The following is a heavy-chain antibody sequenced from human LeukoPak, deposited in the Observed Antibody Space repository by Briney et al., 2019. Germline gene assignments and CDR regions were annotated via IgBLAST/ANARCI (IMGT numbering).Heavy chain of an antibody. CDR3: AKDEAPRLRRQEPDS. CDR2: ISYDGSDK. D-gene: IGHD4-17*01. J-gene: IGHJ4*02. Sequence: GGSLRLSCAASGFTFSSYGMHWVRQAPGKGLEWVAVISYDGSDKYYADSVKGRFTISRDNSKNTLFLQVNSLRAEDTAVHYCAKDEAPRLRRQEPDSWGQGTLVTVSS. CDR1: GFTFSSYG. V-gene: IGHV3-30*18.